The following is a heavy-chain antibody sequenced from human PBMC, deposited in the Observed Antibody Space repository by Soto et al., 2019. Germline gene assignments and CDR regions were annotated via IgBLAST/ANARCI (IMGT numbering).Heavy chain of an antibody. CDR1: GGSISSYY. CDR2: IYYSGST. J-gene: IGHJ5*02. Sequence: QVQLQESGPGLVKPSETLSLTCTVSGGSISSYYWSWIRQPPGKGLEWIGYIYYSGSTNYNPSIKSRVTISVDTSKNQFSLKLSSVTAADTAVYYCARAYYDFWSGYYSWFDPWGQGTLVTVSS. CDR3: ARAYYDFWSGYYSWFDP. V-gene: IGHV4-59*01. D-gene: IGHD3-3*01.